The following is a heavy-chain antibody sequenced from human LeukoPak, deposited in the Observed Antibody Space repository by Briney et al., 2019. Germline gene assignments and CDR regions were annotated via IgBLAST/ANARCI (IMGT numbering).Heavy chain of an antibody. V-gene: IGHV3-23*01. J-gene: IGHJ4*02. CDR2: ISGSGGST. Sequence: GGSLRLSCVVSGFTFSSYAMSWVRQAPGKGLEWVSVISGSGGSTYYADSVKGRFTISRDNSKDTLYLQMNSLRAEDTAVYYCAKDASQTHYDFWSGSSDFDYWDQGTLVTVSS. CDR3: AKDASQTHYDFWSGSSDFDY. D-gene: IGHD3-3*01. CDR1: GFTFSSYA.